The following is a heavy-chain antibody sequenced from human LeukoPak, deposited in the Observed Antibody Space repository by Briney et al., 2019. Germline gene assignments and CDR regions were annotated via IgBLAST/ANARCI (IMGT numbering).Heavy chain of an antibody. CDR2: ISSSSSTI. J-gene: IGHJ4*02. Sequence: GGSLRLSCAASGFTFSSYSMNWVRQAPGKGLEWVSYISSSSSTIYYADSVKGRFTISRDNAKNSLYLQMNSLRAEDTAVYYCARDGLLYSSGWQRVYFDYWGQGTLVTVSS. D-gene: IGHD6-19*01. V-gene: IGHV3-48*01. CDR3: ARDGLLYSSGWQRVYFDY. CDR1: GFTFSSYS.